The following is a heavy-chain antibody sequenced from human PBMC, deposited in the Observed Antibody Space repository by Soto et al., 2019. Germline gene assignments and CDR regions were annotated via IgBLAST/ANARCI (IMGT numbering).Heavy chain of an antibody. CDR3: AIDLGLYGDTGRITDYYGMDV. CDR1: GGTFNSYA. V-gene: IGHV1-69*01. J-gene: IGHJ6*02. D-gene: IGHD3-10*02. Sequence: QVQLVQSGAEVKKPGSSVKVSCKASGGTFNSYAISWVRQVPGQGPEWRGGIIPNFGTVNYAQKFQGRVTIIADESTSSAYMELRSLRSDDTAVYYCAIDLGLYGDTGRITDYYGMDVWGQGTAVTV. CDR2: IIPNFGTV.